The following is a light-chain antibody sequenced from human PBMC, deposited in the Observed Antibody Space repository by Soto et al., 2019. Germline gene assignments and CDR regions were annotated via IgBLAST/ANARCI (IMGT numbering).Light chain of an antibody. CDR1: QTISRY. CDR3: QQRYSDPLT. CDR2: AAT. J-gene: IGKJ4*01. V-gene: IGKV1-39*01. Sequence: DIQMTQSPFSLSASVGDRVTITCRASQTISRYLNWYQQKPGKAPKLRIFAATTLQSGVPSRFSGSGSGTDFNLTIRGLKPEDFATYYCQQRYSDPLTFGGGTEVEMK.